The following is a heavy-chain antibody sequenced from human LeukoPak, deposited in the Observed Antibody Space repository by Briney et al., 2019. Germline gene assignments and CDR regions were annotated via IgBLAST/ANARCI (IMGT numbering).Heavy chain of an antibody. CDR3: ARHSVTVLLWFGESYFDY. CDR2: IYYSGST. D-gene: IGHD3-10*01. Sequence: SETLSLTCTVSGGSISSSSYYWGWIRQPPGKGLEWIGSIYYSGSTYYNPSLKSRVTISVDTSKNQFSLKLSSVTAADMAVYYCARHSVTVLLWFGESYFDYWGQGTPVTVSS. V-gene: IGHV4-39*01. CDR1: GGSISSSSYY. J-gene: IGHJ4*02.